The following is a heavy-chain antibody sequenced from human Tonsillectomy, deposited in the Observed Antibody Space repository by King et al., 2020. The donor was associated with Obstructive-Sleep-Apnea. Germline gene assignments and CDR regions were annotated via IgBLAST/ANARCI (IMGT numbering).Heavy chain of an antibody. CDR2: IYYSGST. Sequence: LQLQESGPGLVKPSETLSLTCTVSGGSISSSSYYWGWIRQPPGKGLEWIGSIYYSGSTYYNPSLTSRVTISVDTSKNQFSLKLSSVTAADTAVYYCARRSLRGYGMDVWGQGTTVTVSS. J-gene: IGHJ6*02. CDR1: GGSISSSSYY. V-gene: IGHV4-39*01. D-gene: IGHD5-24*01. CDR3: ARRSLRGYGMDV.